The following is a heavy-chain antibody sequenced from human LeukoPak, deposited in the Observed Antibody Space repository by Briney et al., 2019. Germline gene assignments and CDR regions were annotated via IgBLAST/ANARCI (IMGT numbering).Heavy chain of an antibody. CDR1: GFTFSSYA. V-gene: IGHV3-23*01. Sequence: PGGSLRLSCAASGFTFSSYAMSWVRQAPGKGLEWVSAISGSGGSTYYADSVKGRFTISRDNSKNTLYLQMNSLRAEDTAVYYCVCGRMSIPAAIDPYYYYGMDVWGQGTTVTVSS. CDR3: VCGRMSIPAAIDPYYYYGMDV. J-gene: IGHJ6*02. CDR2: ISGSGGST. D-gene: IGHD2-2*02.